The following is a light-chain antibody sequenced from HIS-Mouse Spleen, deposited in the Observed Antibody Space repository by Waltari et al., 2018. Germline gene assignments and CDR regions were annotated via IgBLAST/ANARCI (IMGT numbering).Light chain of an antibody. CDR3: SSYTSSSTYVV. Sequence: QSALTQPASVSGSPGQSITIPCTGTSSHVGGYNSVPWYQQHPGKAPKLMIYEVSNRPSGVSNRFSGSKSGNTASLTISGLQAEDEADYYCSSYTSSSTYVVFGGGTKLTVL. CDR1: SSHVGGYNS. V-gene: IGLV2-14*01. CDR2: EVS. J-gene: IGLJ2*01.